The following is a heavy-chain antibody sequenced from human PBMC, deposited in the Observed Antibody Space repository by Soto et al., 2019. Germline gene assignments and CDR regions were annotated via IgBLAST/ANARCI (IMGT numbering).Heavy chain of an antibody. J-gene: IGHJ4*02. Sequence: GGSLRLSCAASGFTFSNAWMSWVRQAPGKGLEWVGRIKSKTDGGTTDYAAPVKGRFTISRDDSKNTLYLQMNSLKTEDTAVYYCTTDSIVVVPAAPRDQYYFDYWGQGTLVTVSS. V-gene: IGHV3-15*01. CDR1: GFTFSNAW. D-gene: IGHD2-2*01. CDR3: TTDSIVVVPAAPRDQYYFDY. CDR2: IKSKTDGGTT.